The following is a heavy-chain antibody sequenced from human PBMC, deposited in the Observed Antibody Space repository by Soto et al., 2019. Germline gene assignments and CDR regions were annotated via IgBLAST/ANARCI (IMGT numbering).Heavy chain of an antibody. CDR2: ISRDGGTK. J-gene: IGHJ4*02. CDR1: GFTVSTYG. CDR3: TGEVASGY. D-gene: IGHD2-8*02. Sequence: QVQLVESGGGVVQPGRSLRLSCAVSGFTVSTYGMHWVRQAPGKGLEWVAVISRDGGTKYYADSVKGRFTISRDNSRNTLFLEMNSPSGDDMAVYYCTGEVASGYWGQGTLVTVSS. V-gene: IGHV3-30*03.